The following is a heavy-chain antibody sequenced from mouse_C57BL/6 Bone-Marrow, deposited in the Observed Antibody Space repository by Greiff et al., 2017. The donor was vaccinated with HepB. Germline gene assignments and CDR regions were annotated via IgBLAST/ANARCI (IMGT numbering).Heavy chain of an antibody. V-gene: IGHV1-74*01. Sequence: QVQLKEPGAELVKPGASVKVSCKASGYTFTSYWMHWVKQRPGQGLEWIGRIHPSDSDTNYNQKFKGKATLTVDKSSSTAYMQLSILTSEDSAVYYCATYYSNYGFAYWGQGTLVTVSA. J-gene: IGHJ3*01. CDR2: IHPSDSDT. CDR1: GYTFTSYW. D-gene: IGHD2-5*01. CDR3: ATYYSNYGFAY.